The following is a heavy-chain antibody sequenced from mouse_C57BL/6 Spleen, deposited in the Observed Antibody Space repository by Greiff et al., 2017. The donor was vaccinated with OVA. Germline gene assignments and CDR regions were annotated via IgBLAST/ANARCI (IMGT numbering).Heavy chain of an antibody. CDR2: IRSKSNNYAT. D-gene: IGHD2-4*01. V-gene: IGHV10-1*01. CDR1: GFSFNTYA. CDR3: VRWNYDGIWYFDV. J-gene: IGHJ1*03. Sequence: EVQLVESGGGLVQPKASLKLSCAASGFSFNTYAMNWVRQAPGKGLEWVASIRSKSNNYATYYADSVKDRFTISRDDSESMSYLQMNNLKTEDTAMYYCVRWNYDGIWYFDVGGTGTTVTVSS.